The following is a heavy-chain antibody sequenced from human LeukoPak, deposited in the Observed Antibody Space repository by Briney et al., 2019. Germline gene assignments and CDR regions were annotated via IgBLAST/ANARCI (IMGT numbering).Heavy chain of an antibody. J-gene: IGHJ4*02. V-gene: IGHV1-46*01. D-gene: IGHD6-13*01. CDR3: ARDHQDLAAAGTGLGY. CDR1: GYTFTSYY. CDR2: INPSGGST. Sequence: ASVKVSCKASGYTFTSYYMHWVRQAPGQGLEWMGIINPSGGSTSYAQKFQGRVTMTRDTSTSTVYMELSSLRSEDTAVYYCARDHQDLAAAGTGLGYWGQGTLVTVSS.